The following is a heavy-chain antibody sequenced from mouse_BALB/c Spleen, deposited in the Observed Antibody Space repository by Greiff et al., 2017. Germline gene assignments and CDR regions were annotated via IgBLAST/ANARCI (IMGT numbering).Heavy chain of an antibody. CDR3: ARGVTGTWFAY. Sequence: EVKLMESGGGLVKPGGSLKLSCAASGFTFSSYAMSWVRQTPEKRLEWVASISSGGSTYYPDSVKGRFTISRDNARNILYLQMSSLRSEDTAMYYCARGVTGTWFAYWGQGTTLTVSS. CDR1: GFTFSSYA. V-gene: IGHV5-6-5*01. CDR2: ISSGGST. J-gene: IGHJ2*01. D-gene: IGHD4-1*01.